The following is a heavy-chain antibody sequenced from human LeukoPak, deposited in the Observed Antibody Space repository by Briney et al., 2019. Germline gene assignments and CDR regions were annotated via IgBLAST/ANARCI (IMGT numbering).Heavy chain of an antibody. Sequence: PGRSLRLSCAASGFTFSSYGMHWVRQAPGKGLEWVAVISYDGSNKYYADSVKGRFTISRDNSKNTLYLQMNSLRAEDTAVYYCATDHGFHYGAYFDYWGQGTLVTVSS. CDR1: GFTFSSYG. CDR2: ISYDGSNK. CDR3: ATDHGFHYGAYFDY. D-gene: IGHD4-17*01. J-gene: IGHJ4*02. V-gene: IGHV3-30*03.